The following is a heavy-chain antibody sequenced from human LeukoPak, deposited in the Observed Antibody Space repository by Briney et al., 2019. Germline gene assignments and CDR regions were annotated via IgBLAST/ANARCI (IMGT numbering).Heavy chain of an antibody. CDR1: GFTFSDYY. D-gene: IGHD6-13*01. V-gene: IGHV3-11*04. J-gene: IGHJ4*02. CDR2: ISSSGSTI. CDR3: ARDIAAAGYFDY. Sequence: GGSLRHSCAASGFTFSDYYMSWIRQAPGKGLELVSHISSSGSTIYYADSVKGRFTISRDNAKNSLYLQMNSLRAEDTAVYYCARDIAAAGYFDYWGQGTLVTVSS.